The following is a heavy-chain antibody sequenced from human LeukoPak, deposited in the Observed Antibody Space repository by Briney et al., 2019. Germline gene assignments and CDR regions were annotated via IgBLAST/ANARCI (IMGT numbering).Heavy chain of an antibody. CDR2: INQDGSEK. J-gene: IGHJ4*02. D-gene: IGHD4-17*01. CDR1: GFTFSSYL. Sequence: GGSLRLSCAASGFTFSSYLMSWVRQAPGKGLEWVANINQDGSEKYYVDSVKGRFTISRDNAKNSLYLQMNSLRAEDTAVYYCARGHTAVTRHFDFWGQGTLVTVSS. CDR3: ARGHTAVTRHFDF. V-gene: IGHV3-7*01.